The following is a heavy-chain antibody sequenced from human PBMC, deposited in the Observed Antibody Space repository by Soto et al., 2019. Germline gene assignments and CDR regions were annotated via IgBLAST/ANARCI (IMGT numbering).Heavy chain of an antibody. CDR1: GGSISSSSC. J-gene: IGHJ5*02. D-gene: IGHD3-16*02. CDR3: ARRQRRGEYDYVWGSYRYIGTLGFDP. Sequence: PSETLSLTCAVSGGSISSSSCWSCVRQPPGKGLEWIGEIHHGGSTNYNPSLKSRVTISVDTSKNQFSLKLSSVTAADTAVYYCARRQRRGEYDYVWGSYRYIGTLGFDPWGQGTLVTVSS. CDR2: IHHGGST. V-gene: IGHV4-4*02.